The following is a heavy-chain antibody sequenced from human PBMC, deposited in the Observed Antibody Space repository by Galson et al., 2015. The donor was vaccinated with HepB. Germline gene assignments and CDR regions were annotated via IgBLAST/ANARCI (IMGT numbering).Heavy chain of an antibody. CDR1: GLTFKNYA. CDR3: TREATIAAPACLDL. D-gene: IGHD6-13*01. CDR2: IWQDGRNQ. J-gene: IGHJ5*02. Sequence: FLRHRCGASGLTFKNYAMHWVRQARGKGLEWQALIWQDGRNQYYADSVKGRFTISRVNSKNTLYLQMNSLRAEDTALYYCTREATIAAPACLDLWGQGTLVTVSS. V-gene: IGHV3-33*01.